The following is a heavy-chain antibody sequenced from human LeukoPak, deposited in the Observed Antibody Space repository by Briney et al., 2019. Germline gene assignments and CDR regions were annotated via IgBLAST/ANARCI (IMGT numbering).Heavy chain of an antibody. V-gene: IGHV4-59*02. CDR2: SYYNGSS. J-gene: IGHJ5*02. Sequence: SQSLSLAWTVSGRSVSSYSWGWIRQPPGKGLEWIGYSYYNGSSHYNPSLMCRVTISVDTSQNLCSLKLSSVTAADSAVYYGAAETYSTASHNWFDPWGQGTLVTVSS. CDR3: AAETYSTASHNWFDP. D-gene: IGHD4-11*01. CDR1: GRSVSSYS.